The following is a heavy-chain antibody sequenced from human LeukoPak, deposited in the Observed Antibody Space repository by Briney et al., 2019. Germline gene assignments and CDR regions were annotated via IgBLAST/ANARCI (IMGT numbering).Heavy chain of an antibody. CDR3: RGSARPHYNYYMDV. CDR1: GGSISSGDYY. D-gene: IGHD6-6*01. V-gene: IGHV4-30-4*08. J-gene: IGHJ6*03. CDR2: IYYSGST. Sequence: SQTLSLTCTVSGGSISSGDYYWSWIRQPPGKGLEWIGYIYYSGSTYYNPSLKSRVTISVDTPRNQFSLKVSSVTAADAAVYYCRGSARPHYNYYMDVWARGPRSPSP.